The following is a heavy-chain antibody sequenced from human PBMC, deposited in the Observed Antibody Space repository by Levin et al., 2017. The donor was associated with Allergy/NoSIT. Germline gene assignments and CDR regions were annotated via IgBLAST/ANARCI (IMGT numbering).Heavy chain of an antibody. CDR2: INWNGGST. D-gene: IGHD2/OR15-2a*01. Sequence: GESLKISCAASGFTFDDYGMSWVRQAPGKGLEWVSGINWNGGSTGYADSVKGRLTISRDNAKTFLYLQMNSLRAEDTALYHCARHRFTMNIHDGFDIWGQGTMVIVSS. CDR3: ARHRFTMNIHDGFDI. V-gene: IGHV3-20*01. CDR1: GFTFDDYG. J-gene: IGHJ3*02.